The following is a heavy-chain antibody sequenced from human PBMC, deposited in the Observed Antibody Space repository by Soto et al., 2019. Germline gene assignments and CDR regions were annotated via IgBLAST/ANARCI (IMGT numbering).Heavy chain of an antibody. CDR1: GYTFTSYY. CDR2: INPSGGST. J-gene: IGHJ5*02. V-gene: IGHV1-46*03. CDR3: ARGWYSWRHIVVVPAAKGPFDP. D-gene: IGHD2-2*01. Sequence: EASVKVSCKASGYTFTSYYMHWVRQAPGQGLEWMGIINPSGGSTSYAQKFQGRVTMTRDTSTSTVYMELSSLRSEDTAVYYCARGWYSWRHIVVVPAAKGPFDPWGQGTLVTVSS.